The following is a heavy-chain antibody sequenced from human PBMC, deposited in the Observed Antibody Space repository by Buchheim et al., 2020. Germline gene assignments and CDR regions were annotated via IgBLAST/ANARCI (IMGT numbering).Heavy chain of an antibody. CDR2: IWYDGSNK. Sequence: QVQLVESGGGVVQPGRSLRLSCAASGFTFSSYGMHWVRQAPGKGLEWVAVIWYDGSNKYYADSVKGRFTISRDNSKNTLYLQMNSLRAEDTAVYYCAKEHDFWSGYYTTENFYYYGMDVWGQGTT. V-gene: IGHV3-33*06. CDR3: AKEHDFWSGYYTTENFYYYGMDV. J-gene: IGHJ6*02. CDR1: GFTFSSYG. D-gene: IGHD3-3*01.